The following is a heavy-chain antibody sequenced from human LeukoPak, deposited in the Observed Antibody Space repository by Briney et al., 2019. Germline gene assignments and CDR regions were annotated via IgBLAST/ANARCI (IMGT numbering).Heavy chain of an antibody. J-gene: IGHJ4*02. CDR3: ARLHSSSWYSPGFDY. CDR1: GGTFSSYA. Sequence: GASVKVSCKASGGTFSSYAISWVRQAPGQGLEWMGRIIPILGIANYAQKFQGRVTITADKSTSTAYMELSSLRSEDTAVYYCARLHSSSWYSPGFDYWGQGTLVTVSS. D-gene: IGHD6-13*01. V-gene: IGHV1-69*04. CDR2: IIPILGIA.